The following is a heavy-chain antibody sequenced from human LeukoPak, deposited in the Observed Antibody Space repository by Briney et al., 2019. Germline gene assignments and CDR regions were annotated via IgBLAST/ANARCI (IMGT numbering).Heavy chain of an antibody. V-gene: IGHV3-48*01. J-gene: IGHJ5*02. CDR2: ISSSSSTI. CDR1: GFTFSSYS. Sequence: GGSLRLSCAASGFTFSSYSMNWVRQAPGKGLEWVSYISSSSSTIYYADSVKGRFTISRDNAKNSLYLQMNSLRAEDTAVYYCARDGIVGATRPNWFGPWGQGTLVTVSS. D-gene: IGHD1-26*01. CDR3: ARDGIVGATRPNWFGP.